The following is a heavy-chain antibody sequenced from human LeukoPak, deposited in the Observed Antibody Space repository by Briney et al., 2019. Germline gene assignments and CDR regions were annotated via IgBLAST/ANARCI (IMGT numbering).Heavy chain of an antibody. Sequence: SETLSLTCTVSGYSISSGYYWGWIRQPPGKGLEWIGSIYHSGSTYYNPSPKSRVTISVDTSKNQFSLKLSSVTAADTAVYYCARDPEPIVVVIADSQTLFDYWGQGTLVTVSS. CDR1: GYSISSGYY. D-gene: IGHD2-21*01. V-gene: IGHV4-38-2*02. CDR3: ARDPEPIVVVIADSQTLFDY. CDR2: IYHSGST. J-gene: IGHJ4*02.